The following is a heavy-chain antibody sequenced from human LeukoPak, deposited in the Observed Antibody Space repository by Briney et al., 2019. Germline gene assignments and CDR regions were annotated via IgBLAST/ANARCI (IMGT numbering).Heavy chain of an antibody. D-gene: IGHD6-13*01. V-gene: IGHV3-7*01. Sequence: GGSLRLSCAASGFTFTTYWMAWVRQAPGRGLEWVANIKQDGSEKYYVDSVKGRFTISRDNANNSLSLQMNNLRAEDTAVYYCVTIARAVPDYWGQGTLVTVSS. CDR3: VTIARAVPDY. J-gene: IGHJ4*02. CDR1: GFTFTTYW. CDR2: IKQDGSEK.